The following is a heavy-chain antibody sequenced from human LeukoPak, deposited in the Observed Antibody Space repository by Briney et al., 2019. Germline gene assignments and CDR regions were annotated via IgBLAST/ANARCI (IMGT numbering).Heavy chain of an antibody. D-gene: IGHD3-22*01. CDR1: GGSISSYY. V-gene: IGHV4-59*01. CDR3: ARICGMEDPVVVRLAFDI. J-gene: IGHJ3*02. CDR2: ISDSGST. Sequence: SETLSLTCTVSGGSISSYYWSWIRQPPGMRLEWIGYISDSGSTNYNPSLRSRVTISVDTSKNQFSLKLSSVTAADTAVYYCARICGMEDPVVVRLAFDIWGQGTMVTVSS.